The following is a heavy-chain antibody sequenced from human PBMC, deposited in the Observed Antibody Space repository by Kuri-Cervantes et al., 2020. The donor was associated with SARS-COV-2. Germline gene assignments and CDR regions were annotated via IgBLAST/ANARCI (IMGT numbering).Heavy chain of an antibody. D-gene: IGHD2/OR15-2a*01. CDR2: ITWDGYST. J-gene: IGHJ4*02. CDR1: GFTLGDYG. Sequence: GESLKISCAAPGFTLGDYGMYWARQAPGKGLEWVSSITWDGYSTFYADSVKGRFTMSRDSSKNSLYLQMSSLRVEDTALYFCAKVFGVGSNIKYFDYWGQGTVVTVSS. V-gene: IGHV3-43D*03. CDR3: AKVFGVGSNIKYFDY.